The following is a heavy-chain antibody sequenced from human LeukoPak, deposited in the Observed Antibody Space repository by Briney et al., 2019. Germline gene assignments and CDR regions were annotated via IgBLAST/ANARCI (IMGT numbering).Heavy chain of an antibody. D-gene: IGHD6-19*01. J-gene: IGHJ4*02. Sequence: SQTLSLTCTVSGGSISSGSYYWSWIRQPAGKGLEWIGRIYTSGSTNYNPSLKSRVTISVDTSKNQFSLKLSSVTAADTAVYYCAREQVGIAVAGLRGFDYWGQGTLVTVSS. CDR2: IYTSGST. CDR1: GGSISSGSYY. CDR3: AREQVGIAVAGLRGFDY. V-gene: IGHV4-61*02.